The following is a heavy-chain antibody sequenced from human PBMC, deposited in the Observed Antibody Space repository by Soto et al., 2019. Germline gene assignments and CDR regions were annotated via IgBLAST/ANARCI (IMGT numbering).Heavy chain of an antibody. CDR1: GYTFTGHY. V-gene: IGHV1-2*02. J-gene: IGHJ4*02. Sequence: GVSVKGSCKASGYTFTGHYIHWVRHDPEQGPEWMGEIGPESGATRHAQKFQGRVAMTMDMSITTVYMELSNLSPDDTAVYYCGRGRSGQIVVFYWAQGTPVTVSS. D-gene: IGHD5-12*01. CDR2: IGPESGAT. CDR3: GRGRSGQIVVFY.